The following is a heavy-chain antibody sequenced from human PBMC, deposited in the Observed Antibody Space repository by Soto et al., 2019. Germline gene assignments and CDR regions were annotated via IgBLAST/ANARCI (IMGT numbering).Heavy chain of an antibody. V-gene: IGHV5-51*01. CDR1: GYSFTSYW. Sequence: PXESLKISCKGCGYSFTSYWIGWVRQMPGKGLEWMGIIYPGDSDTRYSPSFQGQVTISADKSISTAYLQWSSLKASDTAMYYCARRRSSGWYGSYYYGMDVWGQGTTVTVSS. CDR2: IYPGDSDT. CDR3: ARRRSSGWYGSYYYGMDV. D-gene: IGHD6-19*01. J-gene: IGHJ6*02.